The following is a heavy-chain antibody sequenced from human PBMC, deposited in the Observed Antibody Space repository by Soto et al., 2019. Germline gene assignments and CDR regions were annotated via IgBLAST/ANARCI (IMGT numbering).Heavy chain of an antibody. V-gene: IGHV3-53*01. CDR3: ARDPPATRHGMDV. Sequence: GGSLRLSCAASGFTVSSNYMSWVRQAPGKGLEWVSVIYSGGSTYYADSVRGRFTISRDNSKNTLYLQMKSLRAEDTAVYYCARDPPATRHGMDVWGQGAKVTVSS. CDR2: IYSGGST. CDR1: GFTVSSNY. J-gene: IGHJ6*02.